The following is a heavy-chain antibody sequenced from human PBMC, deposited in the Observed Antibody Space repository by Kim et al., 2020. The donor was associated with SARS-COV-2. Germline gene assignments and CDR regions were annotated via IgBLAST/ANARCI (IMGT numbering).Heavy chain of an antibody. J-gene: IGHJ6*02. D-gene: IGHD1-26*01. V-gene: IGHV3-30*01. Sequence: YADPGKGRFTIARDNSKNTLYLQMNSLRAEDTAVYYCARGSSGSYYGMDVWGQGTTVTVSS. CDR3: ARGSSGSYYGMDV.